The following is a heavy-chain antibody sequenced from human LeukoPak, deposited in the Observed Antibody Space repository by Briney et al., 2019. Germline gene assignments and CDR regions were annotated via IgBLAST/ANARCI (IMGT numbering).Heavy chain of an antibody. D-gene: IGHD3/OR15-3a*01. V-gene: IGHV3-43*02. CDR1: GINFADYA. CDR2: ISADGGST. J-gene: IGHJ4*02. Sequence: GGSLRLSCVVSGINFADYAMHWVRQPPGKGLEWVSLISADGGSTFSADSVKGRFSISRDNSKNSLYLQMNSLRSEDTAMYYCAKESGKFDFWGLGTLVAVSS. CDR3: AKESGKFDF.